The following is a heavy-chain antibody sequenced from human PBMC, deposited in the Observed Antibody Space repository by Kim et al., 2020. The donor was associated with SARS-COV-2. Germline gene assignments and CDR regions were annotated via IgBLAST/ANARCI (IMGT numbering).Heavy chain of an antibody. J-gene: IGHJ4*02. D-gene: IGHD5-12*01. Sequence: GGSLRLSCAASGFTFSSYAMSWVRQAPGKGLEWVSSITDSGGSTSYAASVKGRFTISRDNSKNTLYLQMNSLRAEDTALYYCAKSGQLYNWGQGTLVTVS. V-gene: IGHV3-23*01. CDR2: ITDSGGST. CDR3: AKSGQLYN. CDR1: GFTFSSYA.